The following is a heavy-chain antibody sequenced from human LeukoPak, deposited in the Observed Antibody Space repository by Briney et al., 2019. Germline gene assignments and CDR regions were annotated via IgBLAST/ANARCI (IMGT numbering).Heavy chain of an antibody. CDR2: TYYRSKWYN. J-gene: IGHJ4*02. D-gene: IGHD6-19*01. V-gene: IGHV6-1*01. Sequence: SQTLSVTCAISGDSVSSNNGAWNWIRQSPSRGLEWLGRTYYRSKWYNDYAVSIQGRITINPDTSKNQFSLQLNSVTPEDTAVYYCARDVGTRGWYTFDYWGQGTLVTVSS. CDR1: GDSVSSNNGA. CDR3: ARDVGTRGWYTFDY.